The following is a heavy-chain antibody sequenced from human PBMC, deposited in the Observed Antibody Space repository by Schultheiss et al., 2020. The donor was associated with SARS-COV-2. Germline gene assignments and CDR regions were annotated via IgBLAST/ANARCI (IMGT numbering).Heavy chain of an antibody. Sequence: GGSLRLSCAASGFTVSSNYMSWVRQAPGKGLEWVSVIYSGGSTYYADSVKGRFTISRDNAKDTLYLQMSSLRAEDTAVYYCARIVGPATYYYYMDVWGGGTTVTVSS. CDR1: GFTVSSNY. V-gene: IGHV3-53*01. CDR3: ARIVGPATYYYYMDV. CDR2: IYSGGST. D-gene: IGHD2-15*01. J-gene: IGHJ6*03.